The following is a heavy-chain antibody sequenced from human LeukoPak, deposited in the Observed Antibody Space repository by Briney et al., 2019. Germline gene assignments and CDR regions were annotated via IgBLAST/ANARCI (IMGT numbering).Heavy chain of an antibody. V-gene: IGHV3-23*01. Sequence: GGSLRLSCAASGFTFSSYWMSWVRQAPGKGLEWVSAISGSGGSTYYADSVKGRFTISRDNSKNTLYLQMNSLRAEDTAVYYCANSRGYSYGLSFDYWGQGTLVTVSS. CDR3: ANSRGYSYGLSFDY. CDR1: GFTFSSYW. J-gene: IGHJ4*02. CDR2: ISGSGGST. D-gene: IGHD5-18*01.